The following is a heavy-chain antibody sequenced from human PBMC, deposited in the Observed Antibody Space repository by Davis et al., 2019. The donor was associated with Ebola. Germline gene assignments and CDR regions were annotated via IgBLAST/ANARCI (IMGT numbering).Heavy chain of an antibody. D-gene: IGHD6-19*01. V-gene: IGHV6-1*01. CDR2: TYYNSKWYN. J-gene: IGHJ6*04. Sequence: HSQTPSLTPAISGDRVSLYSGGWNWLRQSPSRGLEWLGRTYYNSKWYNDYAPSVKSRIIINPDTSKNQFSLQPGSVTPDDTAMYYCVRGWLRTGMDVWGTGTTVIVSS. CDR1: GDRVSLYSGG. CDR3: VRGWLRTGMDV.